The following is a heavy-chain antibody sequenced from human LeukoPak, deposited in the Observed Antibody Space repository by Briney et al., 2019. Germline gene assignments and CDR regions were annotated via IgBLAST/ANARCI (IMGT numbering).Heavy chain of an antibody. Sequence: GESLQISCKGSGYSFPTYWIAWVRQMPGKGLEWMGIIYPDESNIRYSPSFQGQVTISADKSISTAYLQWSSLKASDTAMYYCARPPSRGYSSAFEYWGQGTLVTVSS. CDR1: GYSFPTYW. CDR3: ARPPSRGYSSAFEY. V-gene: IGHV5-51*01. CDR2: IYPDESNI. D-gene: IGHD2-2*03. J-gene: IGHJ4*02.